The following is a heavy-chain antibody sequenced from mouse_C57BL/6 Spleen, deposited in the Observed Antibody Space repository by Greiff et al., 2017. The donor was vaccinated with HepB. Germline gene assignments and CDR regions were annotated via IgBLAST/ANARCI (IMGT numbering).Heavy chain of an antibody. CDR1: GYTFTSYG. D-gene: IGHD1-1*01. CDR2: IYPRSGNT. CDR3: ACGDYCGGSAY. V-gene: IGHV1-81*01. Sequence: VQLQQSGAELARPGASVKLSCKASGYTFTSYGISWVKQRPGQGLEWIGEIYPRSGNTYYNEKFKGKATLTADKSSSTAYMELRSLTSEDSAIYFCACGDYCGGSAYWGQGTTLTVSS. J-gene: IGHJ2*01.